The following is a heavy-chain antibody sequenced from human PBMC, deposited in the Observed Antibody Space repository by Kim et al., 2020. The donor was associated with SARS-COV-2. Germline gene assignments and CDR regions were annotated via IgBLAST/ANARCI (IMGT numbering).Heavy chain of an antibody. CDR3: ASDAKLDYTYWTGFRAGGLFDY. Sequence: GGSLRLSCVASGFNFRTYGMSWVRQAPGKGLEWVAVIWYDGSHTYYADSVKGRFTISRDNSKHKLYLQMNSLRAEDTAVYYCASDAKLDYTYWTGFRAGGLFDYWGQGTLVTVTS. D-gene: IGHD2-8*02. V-gene: IGHV3-33*01. CDR2: IWYDGSHT. CDR1: GFNFRTYG. J-gene: IGHJ4*02.